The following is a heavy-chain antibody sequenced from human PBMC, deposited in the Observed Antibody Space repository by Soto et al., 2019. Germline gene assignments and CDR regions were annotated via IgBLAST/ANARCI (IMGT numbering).Heavy chain of an antibody. V-gene: IGHV4-34*02. D-gene: IGHD6-19*01. Sequence: QVQLQQWGAGLLKSSETLSLTCAVYGGSFSGYYWSWIRQPPGKGLGWIGEIDHGGSPYFSPPLKGRVTTAIYTSKNQFSLHLRSVTAADTAVYYCARRRSDSSGWGVRYYYAMDVWGQGTTVTVSS. CDR1: GGSFSGYY. J-gene: IGHJ6*02. CDR2: IDHGGSP. CDR3: ARRRSDSSGWGVRYYYAMDV.